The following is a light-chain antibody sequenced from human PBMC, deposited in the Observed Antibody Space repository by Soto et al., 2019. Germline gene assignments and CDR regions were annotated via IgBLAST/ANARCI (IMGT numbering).Light chain of an antibody. CDR1: QSLTSY. CDR2: GIS. CDR3: QQYGSSGR. J-gene: IGKJ1*01. Sequence: EIVMTQAGVALSLTPGKTATLACRASQSLTSYLAWYQQKPDQAPRLLIYGISTRATDIPARFSGSGSGTELTLTISSLQSEDFAVYYCQQYGSSGRVGEGTKVDIK. V-gene: IGKV3-15*01.